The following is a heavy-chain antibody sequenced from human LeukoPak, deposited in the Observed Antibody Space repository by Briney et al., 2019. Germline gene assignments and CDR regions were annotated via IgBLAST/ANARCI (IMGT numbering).Heavy chain of an antibody. V-gene: IGHV7-4-1*02. CDR2: INTNTGNP. J-gene: IGHJ4*02. Sequence: GASVKVSCKASGYTFTTYIMNWVRQAPGQGLEWMGWINTNTGNPTYAQGFTGRFVFSLDTSVSTAYLQISSLKAEDTAVYYCARGPERTRYYDSSGYQIDYWGQGTLVTVSP. CDR1: GYTFTTYI. CDR3: ARGPERTRYYDSSGYQIDY. D-gene: IGHD3-22*01.